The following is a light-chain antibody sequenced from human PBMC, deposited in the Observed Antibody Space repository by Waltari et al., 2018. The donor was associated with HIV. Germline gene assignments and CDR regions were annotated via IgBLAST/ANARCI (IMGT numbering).Light chain of an antibody. V-gene: IGKV3-20*01. J-gene: IGKJ3*01. CDR3: QQYDHSPLFT. CDR2: GTS. Sequence: EIVLTQSPGTLSLSPGERATLSCRASQSVSNTFLAWYQQKPGQAPRLLIYGTSNRATGVPDRCSGSGSGTDFTLTISRLEPEDFAVYYCQQYDHSPLFTFGPGTKVDI. CDR1: QSVSNTF.